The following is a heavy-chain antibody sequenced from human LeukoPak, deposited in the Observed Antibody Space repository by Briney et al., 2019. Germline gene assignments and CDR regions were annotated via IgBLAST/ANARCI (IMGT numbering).Heavy chain of an antibody. V-gene: IGHV3-69-1*01. CDR2: FTSDGYI. Sequence: PGGSLRLSCAASGFTFSHYTMNWIRQAPGKGLEWVSSFTSDGYIYYADSVKGRFTISRDNAKNSLFLQMNSLRAEDTAVYYCARDGTKGDSSGYYYSGFFQHWGQAPWSPSPQ. J-gene: IGHJ1*01. CDR3: ARDGTKGDSSGYYYSGFFQH. CDR1: GFTFSHYT. D-gene: IGHD3-22*01.